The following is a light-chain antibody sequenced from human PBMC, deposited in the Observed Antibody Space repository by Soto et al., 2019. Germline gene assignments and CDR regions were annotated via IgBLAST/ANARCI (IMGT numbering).Light chain of an antibody. Sequence: EIVLTQSTATLSLSPGERATLSCRASQSVSSYLAWYQQKPGQAPRLLIYDASNRATGIPARLSGSGSGTDFTLTISSLEPEDFEVYYCQKSSNWPPYTFGQGTKLEIK. V-gene: IGKV3-11*01. CDR3: QKSSNWPPYT. CDR2: DAS. CDR1: QSVSSY. J-gene: IGKJ2*01.